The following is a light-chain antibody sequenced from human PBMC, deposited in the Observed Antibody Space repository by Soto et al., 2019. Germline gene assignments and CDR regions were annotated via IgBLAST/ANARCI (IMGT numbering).Light chain of an antibody. CDR1: SSNIGNND. CDR3: GTWDNSLSAGV. J-gene: IGLJ2*01. Sequence: QSVLTQPPSLSAAPGQKVTISCSGSSSNIGNNDVSWYQQLPGTAPKLIIYDSNKRPSGIPDRFSGSKSGTSATLGITGLQTGDEADYYCGTWDNSLSAGVFGGGTKLTVI. CDR2: DSN. V-gene: IGLV1-51*01.